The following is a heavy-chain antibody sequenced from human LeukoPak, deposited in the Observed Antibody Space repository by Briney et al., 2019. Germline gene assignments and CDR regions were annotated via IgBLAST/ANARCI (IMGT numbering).Heavy chain of an antibody. CDR3: LRGDRRDY. Sequence: PGGSLRLSCAGSGFTFSSYWMHWVRQAPGKGLEWVSSIDSSGGYMFYADSVKGRFIISRDNAKDSLYLQMNSLRVEDTAVYYCLRGDRRDYWGQGTLVTVSS. J-gene: IGHJ4*02. CDR2: IDSSGGYM. CDR1: GFTFSSYW. V-gene: IGHV3-21*06.